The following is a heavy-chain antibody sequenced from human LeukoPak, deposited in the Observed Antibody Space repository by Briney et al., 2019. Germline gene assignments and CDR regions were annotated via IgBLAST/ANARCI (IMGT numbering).Heavy chain of an antibody. D-gene: IGHD3-3*01. CDR2: IYYSGST. CDR1: GGSISSYY. J-gene: IGHJ6*02. V-gene: IGHV4-59*01. Sequence: SETLSLTCTVSGGSISSYYWSWIRQPPGKGLEWIGYIYYSGSTNYNPSLKSRVTISVDTSKNQFSLKLSSVTAADTAVYYCARESPDHDFWSGYYALDVWGQGTTVTASS. CDR3: ARESPDHDFWSGYYALDV.